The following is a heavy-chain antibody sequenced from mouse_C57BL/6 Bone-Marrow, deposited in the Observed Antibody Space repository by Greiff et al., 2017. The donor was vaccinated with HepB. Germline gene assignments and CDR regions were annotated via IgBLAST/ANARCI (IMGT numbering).Heavy chain of an antibody. D-gene: IGHD3-3*01. J-gene: IGHJ3*01. CDR1: GFTFSSYA. V-gene: IGHV5-9-1*02. CDR3: TREDGDEAY. Sequence: EVKLVESGAGLVKPGGSLKLSCAASGFTFSSYAMSWVRQTPEKRLEWVAYISSGGDDIYYADTVKGRFTISRDNARNTLYLQMSSLKSEDTAMYYCTREDGDEAYWGQGTLVTVSA. CDR2: ISSGGDDI.